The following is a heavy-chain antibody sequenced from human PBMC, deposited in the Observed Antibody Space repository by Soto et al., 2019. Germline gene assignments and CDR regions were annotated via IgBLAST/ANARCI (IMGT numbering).Heavy chain of an antibody. Sequence: VGSLRLSCAASGFTFSSYAMSWVRQAPGKGLEWVSAISGSGGSTYYADSVKGRFTISRDNSKNTLYLQMNSLRAEDTAVYYCAKSHRDYHYDSSAKRGGFQPWGQGTLVTVSS. J-gene: IGHJ1*01. D-gene: IGHD3-22*01. CDR2: ISGSGGST. CDR3: AKSHRDYHYDSSAKRGGFQP. CDR1: GFTFSSYA. V-gene: IGHV3-23*01.